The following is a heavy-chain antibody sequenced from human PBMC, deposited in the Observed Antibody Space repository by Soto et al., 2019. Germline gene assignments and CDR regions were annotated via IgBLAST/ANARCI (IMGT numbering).Heavy chain of an antibody. D-gene: IGHD3-3*01. Sequence: QVQLVQSGAEVKKPGASVKVSCKASGYTFTSYGISWVRQAPGQGLEWMGWISAYNGNTNYAQKLQGRGTMTTDTSTSTADMELRSLRSDDTAGYYCARDRFTSPLDVWGQGTTVTVSS. CDR3: ARDRFTSPLDV. CDR1: GYTFTSYG. J-gene: IGHJ6*02. V-gene: IGHV1-18*01. CDR2: ISAYNGNT.